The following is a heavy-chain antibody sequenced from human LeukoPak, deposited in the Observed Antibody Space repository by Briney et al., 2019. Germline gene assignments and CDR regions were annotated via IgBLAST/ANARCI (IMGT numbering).Heavy chain of an antibody. CDR1: SGSISSGVYY. CDR3: ARGVRWLQLSYFDY. J-gene: IGHJ4*02. V-gene: IGHV4-31*03. CDR2: IYYSGSI. Sequence: PSETLSLTCPVSSGSISSGVYYWSWIRQHPGKGLEWIGYIYYSGSIYYNPSLKSRVTISVDTSKNQFSLKLSSVTAADTAVYYCARGVRWLQLSYFDYWGQGTLVTVSS. D-gene: IGHD5-24*01.